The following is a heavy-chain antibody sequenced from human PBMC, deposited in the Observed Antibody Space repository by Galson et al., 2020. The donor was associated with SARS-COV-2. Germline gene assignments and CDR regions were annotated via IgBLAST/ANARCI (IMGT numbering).Heavy chain of an antibody. Sequence: SETLSLTCTVSGGSISSYYWSWIRQPPGKGLEWIGYIYYSGSTNYNPSLKSRVTISVDTSKNQFSLKLSSVTAADTAVYYCARHYYDSSGYYHEAAFDIWGQGTMVTVSS. J-gene: IGHJ3*02. CDR1: GGSISSYY. CDR2: IYYSGST. V-gene: IGHV4-59*08. CDR3: ARHYYDSSGYYHEAAFDI. D-gene: IGHD3-22*01.